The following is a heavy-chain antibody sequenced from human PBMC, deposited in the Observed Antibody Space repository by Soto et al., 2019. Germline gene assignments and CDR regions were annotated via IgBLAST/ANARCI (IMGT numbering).Heavy chain of an antibody. J-gene: IGHJ4*02. CDR1: GYTFTSHG. Sequence: ASVKVSCKASGYTFTSHGISWVRQAPGQGREGMGWSSEYNCKTNYAQKLQVRVTMTTDTPTRTAYFELRRVRSDSTGVYSSARVGCGYGFDYWGQGTLVTVSS. D-gene: IGHD5-12*01. CDR3: ARVGCGYGFDY. V-gene: IGHV1-18*01. CDR2: SSEYNCKT.